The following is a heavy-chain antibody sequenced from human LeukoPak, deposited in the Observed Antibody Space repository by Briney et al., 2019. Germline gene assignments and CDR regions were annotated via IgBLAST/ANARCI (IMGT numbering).Heavy chain of an antibody. D-gene: IGHD3-3*01. CDR3: ARDKPDSLRFLSAFDI. CDR2: IYTSGST. J-gene: IGHJ3*02. V-gene: IGHV4-61*02. CDR1: GGSISSGSYY. Sequence: PSETLSLTCTVSGGSISSGSYYWSWIRQPAGKGLEWIGRIYTSGSTNYNPSLKSRVTISVDTSKNQFSLKLSSVTAADTAVYYCARDKPDSLRFLSAFDIWGQGTMVTVSS.